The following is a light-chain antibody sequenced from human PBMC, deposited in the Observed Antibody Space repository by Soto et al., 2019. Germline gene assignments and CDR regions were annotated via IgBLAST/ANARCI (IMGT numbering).Light chain of an antibody. Sequence: DIQMTQSPSTLSGSVGDRVTITCRASQTISSWLAWYQQKPGKAPKLLISKASTLKSGVPSRFSGSGSGTEFTLTISSLQPDDFATYYYQHYNSYSEAFGQGTKVDSK. CDR3: QHYNSYSEA. J-gene: IGKJ1*01. V-gene: IGKV1-5*03. CDR2: KAS. CDR1: QTISSW.